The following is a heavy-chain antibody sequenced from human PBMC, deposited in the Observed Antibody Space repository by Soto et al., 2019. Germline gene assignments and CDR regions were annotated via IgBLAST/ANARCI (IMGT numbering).Heavy chain of an antibody. V-gene: IGHV1-69*06. J-gene: IGHJ5*02. CDR2: IIPISETT. D-gene: IGHD3-22*01. CDR3: ARAPGRNYYDSSGYYYVGWLDP. CDR1: GGTFSSLD. Sequence: SVKVSCKASGGTFSSLDINWVRQAPGQGLEWMGGIIPISETTNYAQIFQGRVTITAYKSTGTAYMELSSLRSEDTAVYYCARAPGRNYYDSSGYYYVGWLDPWGQGSMVTVSS.